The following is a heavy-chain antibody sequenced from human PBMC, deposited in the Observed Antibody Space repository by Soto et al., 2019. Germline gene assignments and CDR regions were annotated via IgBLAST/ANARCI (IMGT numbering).Heavy chain of an antibody. V-gene: IGHV6-1*01. CDR3: ARGIEVAGTDYYYYGMDV. CDR1: GGRVSSNRRS. J-gene: IGHJ6*02. Sequence: SGTLGLTCASCGGRVSSNRRSWTWIRQSPSRGLEWLGRTYYRSKWYNDYAVSVKSRITINPDTSKNQFSLQLNSVTPEDTAVYYCARGIEVAGTDYYYYGMDVWGQGTTVTVSS. CDR2: TYYRSKWYN. D-gene: IGHD6-19*01.